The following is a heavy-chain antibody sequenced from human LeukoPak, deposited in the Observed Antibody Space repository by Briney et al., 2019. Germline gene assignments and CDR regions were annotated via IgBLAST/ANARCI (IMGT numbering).Heavy chain of an antibody. D-gene: IGHD6-13*01. Sequence: SETLSLTCTVSGGSISSSRYYWGWIRQPPGKGLEWIGSIYYSGSTYYNTSRKSRVTISVDTSKNQFSLKLSSVAAADTAVYYCARDPYSSSWRYYYYYYMDVWGKGTTVTVSS. J-gene: IGHJ6*03. V-gene: IGHV4-39*07. CDR3: ARDPYSSSWRYYYYYYMDV. CDR2: IYYSGST. CDR1: GGSISSSRYY.